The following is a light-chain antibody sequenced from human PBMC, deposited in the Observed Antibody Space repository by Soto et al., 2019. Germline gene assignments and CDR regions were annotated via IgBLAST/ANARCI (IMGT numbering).Light chain of an antibody. CDR1: QSVISNY. CDR3: QQYGSSHTWT. CDR2: AAS. J-gene: IGKJ1*01. Sequence: EVVLTQSPGTVSLSPGERVTLSCRASQSVISNYLAWFQQRPGQAPRLLIYAASSRATGIPDRFSGSGSGTDFTLSISRLEPEDFAVYYCQQYGSSHTWTFGQGTKVEIK. V-gene: IGKV3-20*01.